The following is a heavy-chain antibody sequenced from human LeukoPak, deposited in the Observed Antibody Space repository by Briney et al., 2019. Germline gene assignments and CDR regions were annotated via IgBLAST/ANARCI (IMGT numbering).Heavy chain of an antibody. V-gene: IGHV3-23*01. CDR3: AKKIPTSFDP. CDR1: GFTFSSYA. CDR2: ISDSGGNT. Sequence: PGGSLRLSCAASGFTFSSYAMSWVRQAPGKGLEWVSGISDSGGNTYYAGSVKGRFTISRDNSKNMLYLQMNSLRAEDTAVYYCAKKIPTSFDPWGQGTLVTASS. J-gene: IGHJ5*02.